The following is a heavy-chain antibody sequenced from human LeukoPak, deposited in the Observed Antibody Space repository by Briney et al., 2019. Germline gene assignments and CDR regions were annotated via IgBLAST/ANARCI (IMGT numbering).Heavy chain of an antibody. CDR1: GFTFSSYS. J-gene: IGHJ4*02. CDR3: AKDRGNRRRLLWFGELFFDY. D-gene: IGHD3-10*01. V-gene: IGHV3-21*01. CDR2: ISSSSSYI. Sequence: GGSLRLSCAASGFTFSSYSMNWVRQAPGKGLEGCSSISSSSSYIYYADSVKGRFTISRDNAKNSLYLQMNSLRAEDTAVYYCAKDRGNRRRLLWFGELFFDYWGQGTLVTVSS.